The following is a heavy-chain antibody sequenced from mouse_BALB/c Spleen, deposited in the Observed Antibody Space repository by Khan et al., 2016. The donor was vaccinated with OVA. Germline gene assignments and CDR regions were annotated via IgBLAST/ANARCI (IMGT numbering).Heavy chain of an antibody. CDR2: IWSDGST. V-gene: IGHV2-6*02. CDR3: ARWFGGYSSLYAMDY. CDR1: GFSLTTYG. D-gene: IGHD1-1*02. Sequence: VELVESGPGLVAPSQSLSITCTVSGFSLTTYGVHWVRQPPGKGLEWLVVIWSDGSTNYNSVLKSRLSISKDNSKSQVFLKMNSLQTDDTAMYYCARWFGGYSSLYAMDYWGQGTSVTVSS. J-gene: IGHJ4*01.